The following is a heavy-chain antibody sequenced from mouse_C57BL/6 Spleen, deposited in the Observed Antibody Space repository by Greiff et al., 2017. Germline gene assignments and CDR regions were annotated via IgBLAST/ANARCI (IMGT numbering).Heavy chain of an antibody. J-gene: IGHJ2*01. CDR3: ARWEGYGSSYYYFDY. D-gene: IGHD1-1*01. V-gene: IGHV1-82*01. CDR1: GYAFSSSW. CDR2: IYPGDGDT. Sequence: QVQLKESGPELVKPGASVKISCKASGYAFSSSWMNWVKQRPGKGLEWIGRIYPGDGDTNYNGKFKGKATLTADKSSSTAYMQLSSLTSEDSAVYFCARWEGYGSSYYYFDYWGQGTTLTVSS.